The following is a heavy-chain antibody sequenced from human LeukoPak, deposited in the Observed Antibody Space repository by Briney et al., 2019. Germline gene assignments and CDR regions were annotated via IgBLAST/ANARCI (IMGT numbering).Heavy chain of an antibody. CDR2: ISGSGGST. V-gene: IGHV3-23*01. D-gene: IGHD1-26*01. J-gene: IGHJ4*02. CDR1: GFTFSSYG. Sequence: SGGSLRLSCAASGFTFSSYGMSWVRQAPGKGLEWVSAISGSGGSTYYADSVKGRFTISRDNSKNTLYLQMNSLRAEDTAVYYCAKAGGSGSYLGYWGQGTLVTVSS. CDR3: AKAGGSGSYLGY.